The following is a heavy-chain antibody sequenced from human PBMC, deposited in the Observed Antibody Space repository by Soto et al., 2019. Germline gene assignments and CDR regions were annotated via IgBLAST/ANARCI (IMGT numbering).Heavy chain of an antibody. D-gene: IGHD4-17*01. Sequence: QEQLVESGGGVVQPGKSLRLSCAASRFAFSSYAMHWVPQAPGKGLGWLAVISYDGGYENYADSVKGRFTVSRDNSKNTLWLQINSLRPEDTALYYCAKGTTVTPWRYLDLWGQGTLGTVSS. J-gene: IGHJ2*01. CDR3: AKGTTVTPWRYLDL. CDR1: RFAFSSYA. CDR2: ISYDGGYE. V-gene: IGHV3-30*18.